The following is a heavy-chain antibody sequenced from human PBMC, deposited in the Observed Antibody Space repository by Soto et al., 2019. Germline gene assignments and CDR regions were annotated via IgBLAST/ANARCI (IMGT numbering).Heavy chain of an antibody. CDR1: GLTFSSYD. D-gene: IGHD2-21*01. Sequence: XVSLRLSCAASGLTFSSYDLHWVRQAPGKGLEWVSGIGSAGDTYYADSVNGRFTISRENAKKSLSLHMNNLRAGDTAVYYCARAGTVIGAFDLCGQRTVVTVSS. V-gene: IGHV3-13*01. CDR3: ARAGTVIGAFDL. J-gene: IGHJ3*01. CDR2: IGSAGDT.